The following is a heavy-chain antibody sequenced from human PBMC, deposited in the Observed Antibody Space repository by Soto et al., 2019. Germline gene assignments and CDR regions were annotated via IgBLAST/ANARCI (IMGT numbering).Heavy chain of an antibody. CDR2: ISGSGTYT. Sequence: QMQLVESGGGLVRPGGSLRLSCAASEFSFSDYYMNWIRQAPGKGLEWISYISGSGTYTDYADSVKGRFTISRDNAKNSLYLQMNSLTAEDTAVYYCARDLAVRVSKSQARNGMDAWGQGTTVTVS. J-gene: IGHJ6*02. V-gene: IGHV3-11*06. D-gene: IGHD3-3*02. CDR1: EFSFSDYY. CDR3: ARDLAVRVSKSQARNGMDA.